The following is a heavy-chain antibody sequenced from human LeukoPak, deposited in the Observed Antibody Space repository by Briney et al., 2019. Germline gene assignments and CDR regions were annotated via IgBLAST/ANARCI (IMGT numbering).Heavy chain of an antibody. Sequence: PSETLSLTCTVSGGSISSYYWSWIRQPPGKGLEWIGYIYYSGSTNYNPSLKSRVTISVDTSKNQFSLKLSSVTAADTAVYYCARLDLSGWPFDYWGQGTLVTVSS. CDR3: ARLDLSGWPFDY. J-gene: IGHJ4*02. V-gene: IGHV4-59*01. D-gene: IGHD6-19*01. CDR2: IYYSGST. CDR1: GGSISSYY.